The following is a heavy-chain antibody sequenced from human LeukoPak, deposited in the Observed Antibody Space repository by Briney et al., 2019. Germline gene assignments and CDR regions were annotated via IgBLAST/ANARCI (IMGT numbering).Heavy chain of an antibody. D-gene: IGHD1-7*01. Sequence: SETLSLTCTVSGASISRDYWTWIRQPPGKGLEWIGYIYNGGSTTYSPSLNSRVTISVDTSKNQFSLKLSSVTAADTAVYYCARGGETGTSRGIDYWGQGTLVTVSS. CDR2: IYNGGST. V-gene: IGHV4-59*12. CDR1: GASISRDY. CDR3: ARGGETGTSRGIDY. J-gene: IGHJ4*02.